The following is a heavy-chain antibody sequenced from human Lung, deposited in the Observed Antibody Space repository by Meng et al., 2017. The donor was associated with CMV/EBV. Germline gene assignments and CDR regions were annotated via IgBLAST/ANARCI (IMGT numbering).Heavy chain of an antibody. V-gene: IGHV4-38-2*02. J-gene: IGHJ4*02. CDR1: GYSISSGYY. CDR2: IYHSGST. Sequence: LXCTVSGYSISSGYYWGWIRQPPGKGLEWIGSIYHSGSTYYNPSLKSRVTISVDTSKNQFSLKLSSVTAADTAVYYCARVGWEHVADYWGQGTLVIVSS. D-gene: IGHD1-26*01. CDR3: ARVGWEHVADY.